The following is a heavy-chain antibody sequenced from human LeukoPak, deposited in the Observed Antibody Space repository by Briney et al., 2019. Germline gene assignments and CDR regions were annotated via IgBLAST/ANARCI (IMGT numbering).Heavy chain of an antibody. CDR1: GGSISSSSYY. CDR3: ARAYIVATIQYFDY. J-gene: IGHJ4*02. V-gene: IGHV4-39*01. D-gene: IGHD5-12*01. CDR2: IYYSGST. Sequence: PSGTLSLTCTVSGGSISSSSYYWGWIRQPPGKGLEWIGSIYYSGSTYYNPSLKSRVTISVDTSKNQFSLKLSSVTAADTAVYYCARAYIVATIQYFDYWGQGTLVTVSS.